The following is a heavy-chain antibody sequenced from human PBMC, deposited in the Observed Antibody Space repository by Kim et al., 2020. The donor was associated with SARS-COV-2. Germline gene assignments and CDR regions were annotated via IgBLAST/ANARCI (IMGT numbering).Heavy chain of an antibody. D-gene: IGHD3-10*01. J-gene: IGHJ4*02. CDR1: GFTFSSYG. CDR2: ISYDGSNK. CDR3: AKDRSELFNFDY. Sequence: GGSLRLSCAASGFTFSSYGMHWVRQAPGKGLEWVAVISYDGSNKYYADSVKGRFTISRDNSKNTLYLQMNSLRAEDTAVYYCAKDRSELFNFDYWGQGTL. V-gene: IGHV3-30*18.